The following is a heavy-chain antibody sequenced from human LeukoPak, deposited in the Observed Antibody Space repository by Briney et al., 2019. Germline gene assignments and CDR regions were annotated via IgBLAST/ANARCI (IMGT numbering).Heavy chain of an antibody. V-gene: IGHV3-9*01. Sequence: AGGSLRLSCAASGFTFDDYAMHWVRQAPGKGLEWVSGISWNSGSIGYADSVEGRFTISRDNAKNSLYLQMNSLRAEDTALYYCAKDIEPYCSGGSCYSMDVWGQGTTVTVSS. CDR3: AKDIEPYCSGGSCYSMDV. CDR1: GFTFDDYA. CDR2: ISWNSGSI. D-gene: IGHD2-15*01. J-gene: IGHJ6*02.